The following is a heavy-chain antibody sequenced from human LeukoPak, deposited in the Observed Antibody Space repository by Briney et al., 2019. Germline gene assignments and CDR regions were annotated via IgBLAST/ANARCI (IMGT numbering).Heavy chain of an antibody. CDR1: GFIFSSYS. J-gene: IGHJ4*02. D-gene: IGHD1-1*01. V-gene: IGHV3-48*01. CDR3: VRDFSLTRLERPFDY. Sequence: GGSLRLSCAASGFIFSSYSMNWVRQAPGKGLEWVSYINGDSGSIHYVDSVKGRFTISRDNAKDSLYLQMNSLRVEDTAMYYCVRDFSLTRLERPFDYWGQGALVTVSS. CDR2: INGDSGSI.